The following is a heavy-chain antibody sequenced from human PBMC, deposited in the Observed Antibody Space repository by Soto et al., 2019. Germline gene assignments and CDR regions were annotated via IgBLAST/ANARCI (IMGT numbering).Heavy chain of an antibody. CDR2: INSDGSST. J-gene: IGHJ6*02. D-gene: IGHD3-16*01. V-gene: IGHV3-74*01. CDR1: GFTFSSYW. CDR3: ARTFRGAQTYGMDV. Sequence: GGSLRLSCAASGFTFSSYWMHWVRQAPGKGLVWVSRINSDGSSTSYADSVKGRFTISRDNAKNTLYLQMNSLRAEDTAVYYCARTFRGAQTYGMDVWGQGTTVTVSS.